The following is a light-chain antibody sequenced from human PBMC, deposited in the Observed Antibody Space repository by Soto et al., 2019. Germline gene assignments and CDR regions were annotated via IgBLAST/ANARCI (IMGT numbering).Light chain of an antibody. CDR2: EGY. J-gene: IGLJ2*01. CDR3: QAWDRRTVV. V-gene: IGLV3-1*01. CDR1: KLGDKY. Sequence: SYELTQPPSVSVSPGQTASITCSGDKLGDKYACWYQQRPGQSPVLVIYEGYKRPSGIPERFSGSISGNTATLTISGTQALDEADYYCQAWDRRTVVFGGGTQLTVL.